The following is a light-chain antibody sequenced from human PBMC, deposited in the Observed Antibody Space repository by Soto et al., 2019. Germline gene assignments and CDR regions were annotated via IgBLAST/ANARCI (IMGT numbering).Light chain of an antibody. CDR1: QGIRND. Sequence: DIQITQSPSSLSPSLGDTVTISFRASQGIRNDLGWYQQKPGQAPTRLIYAASSLQSAVPSRFSGSGSGTEFTLTISRLQPEDFATYYRLQHNSYPWTFGQGTKVDIK. V-gene: IGKV1-17*01. J-gene: IGKJ1*01. CDR2: AAS. CDR3: LQHNSYPWT.